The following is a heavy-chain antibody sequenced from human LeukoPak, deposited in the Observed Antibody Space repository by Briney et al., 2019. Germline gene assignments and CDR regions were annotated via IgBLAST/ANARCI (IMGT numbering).Heavy chain of an antibody. CDR2: INPNTDVT. J-gene: IGHJ4*02. CDR1: GYSFTDYY. V-gene: IGHV1-2*02. D-gene: IGHD3-10*01. CDR3: ARKETGNYFDF. Sequence: ASVKVSCKTSGYSFTDYYMHWVRQAPGHGLEWMGLINPNTDVTNSAQKFQGRVTMTRDTSISTVYMELFRLTSDDTAVYYCARKETGNYFDFWGQGTLVTVST.